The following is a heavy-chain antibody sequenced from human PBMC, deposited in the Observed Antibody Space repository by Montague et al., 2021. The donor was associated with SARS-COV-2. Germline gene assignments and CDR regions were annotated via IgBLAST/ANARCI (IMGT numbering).Heavy chain of an antibody. CDR3: ARHEGQWLRLYPYYCDY. Sequence: SETLSLTCTVSGGSFSSSSCYWVCHRQAPGKELEWIGSHYYSGSTYSNPTLKSPVTTSVDTSKNQFSLKLSSVTAADTAEYYCARHEGQWLRLYPYYCDYWGQGTLVTVSS. V-gene: IGHV4-39*01. CDR1: GGSFSSSSCY. D-gene: IGHD5-12*01. CDR2: HYYSGST. J-gene: IGHJ4*02.